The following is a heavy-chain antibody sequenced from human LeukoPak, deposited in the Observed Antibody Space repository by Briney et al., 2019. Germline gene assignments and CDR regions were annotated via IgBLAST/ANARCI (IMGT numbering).Heavy chain of an antibody. CDR2: ISGSGGGT. CDR3: AKGSVSSAYYDWFDP. CDR1: GFTFSSYA. J-gene: IGHJ5*02. Sequence: GGSLRLSCAASGFTFSSYAMSWVRQAPGKGLEWVSTISGSGGGTYYADSVKGRFTISRDTSKNTLYLQMNSLRAEDTAVYYCAKGSVSSAYYDWFDPWGQGTLVTVSS. V-gene: IGHV3-23*01. D-gene: IGHD3-22*01.